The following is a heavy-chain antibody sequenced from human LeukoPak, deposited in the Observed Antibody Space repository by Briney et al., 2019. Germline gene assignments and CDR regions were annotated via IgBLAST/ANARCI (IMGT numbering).Heavy chain of an antibody. CDR2: IRSKAYGGTT. CDR3: TRVSNSGLYFGSFDI. J-gene: IGHJ3*02. CDR1: GFTFGDYT. V-gene: IGHV3-49*03. Sequence: PGGSLRLSCTASGFTFGDYTMSWFRQAPGKGLEWVGFIRSKAYGGTTEYSASGKGRFTISRDDYASIAYLHMNSLKTEDTGGYYCTRVSNSGLYFGSFDIWGQGKMVTVSS. D-gene: IGHD6-19*01.